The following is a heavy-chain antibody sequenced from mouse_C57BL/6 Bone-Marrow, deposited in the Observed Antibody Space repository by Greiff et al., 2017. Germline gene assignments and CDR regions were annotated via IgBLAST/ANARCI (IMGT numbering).Heavy chain of an antibody. J-gene: IGHJ3*01. Sequence: EVMLVESGGDLVKPGGSLKLSCAASGFTFSSYGMSWVRQTPDKRLEWVATISSGGSYTYYPDSVKGRFTISRDNAKNTLYLQMSSLKSEDTAMYYCARHSPYYYGSSYFAYWGQGTLVTVSA. D-gene: IGHD1-1*01. CDR2: ISSGGSYT. CDR1: GFTFSSYG. CDR3: ARHSPYYYGSSYFAY. V-gene: IGHV5-6*01.